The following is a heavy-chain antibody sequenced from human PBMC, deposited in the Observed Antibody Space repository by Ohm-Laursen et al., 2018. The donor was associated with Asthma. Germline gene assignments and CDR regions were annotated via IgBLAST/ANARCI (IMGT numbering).Heavy chain of an antibody. CDR3: ARDLAWQWLGTGFDY. D-gene: IGHD6-19*01. J-gene: IGHJ4*02. Sequence: SLRLSCAASGYTFSRYSIHWVRQFPGKGLEWVAVISYDGSNKYYAGSVKGRFTISRDNSKNTLYLQMNSLRAEDTAVYYCARDLAWQWLGTGFDYWGQGTLVTVSS. CDR1: GYTFSRYS. CDR2: ISYDGSNK. V-gene: IGHV3-30*03.